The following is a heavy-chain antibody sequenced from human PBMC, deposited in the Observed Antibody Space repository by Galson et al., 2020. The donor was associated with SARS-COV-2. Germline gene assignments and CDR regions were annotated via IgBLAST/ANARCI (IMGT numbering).Heavy chain of an antibody. CDR3: ARGVVGYCSSTSCYWFDP. Sequence: SQTLSLTCPVSGGSISSYYWSWLRQPPGKGLEWIGYIYYSGSTNYNPSLKSRVTISVDTSKNQFSLKLSSVTAADTAVYYCARGVVGYCSSTSCYWFDPWGQGTLVTVSS. CDR2: IYYSGST. CDR1: GGSISSYY. J-gene: IGHJ5*02. V-gene: IGHV4-59*01. D-gene: IGHD2-2*01.